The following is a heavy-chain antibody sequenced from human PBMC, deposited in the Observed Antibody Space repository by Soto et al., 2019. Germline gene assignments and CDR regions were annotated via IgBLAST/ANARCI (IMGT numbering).Heavy chain of an antibody. CDR1: GASFTRNNL. CDR3: ASRDPGTSVDY. CDR2: IYRTGST. J-gene: IGHJ4*02. D-gene: IGHD1-7*01. Sequence: TPSRTGVLPGASFTRNNLWICVRQPPGQGREWIGEIYRTGSTNYNPSLKSRVTISLDKSENQFSLKVTSLTAADTAVYYCASRDPGTSVDYWGQGTLVTVSS. V-gene: IGHV4-4*02.